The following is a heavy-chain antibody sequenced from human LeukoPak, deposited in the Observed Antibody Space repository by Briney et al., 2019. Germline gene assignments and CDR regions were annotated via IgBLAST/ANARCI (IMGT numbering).Heavy chain of an antibody. V-gene: IGHV3-23*01. J-gene: IGHJ4*02. CDR2: ITGSDDKT. Sequence: GGSLSLSRAASGFTFSGSAMTWVRQAPGKGLQWVSTITGSDDKTYYADSVKGRFTISRDFSKNMVHLQMNSLRVEDTAIYYCAKGPQLYSGYHPDYWGQGTLVTVSS. D-gene: IGHD5-12*01. CDR3: AKGPQLYSGYHPDY. CDR1: GFTFSGSA.